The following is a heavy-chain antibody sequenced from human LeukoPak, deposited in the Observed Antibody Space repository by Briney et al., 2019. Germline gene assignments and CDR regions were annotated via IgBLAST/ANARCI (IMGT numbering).Heavy chain of an antibody. J-gene: IGHJ4*02. CDR3: ARQSLPDGYSYGTPDY. CDR1: GFTFSSDS. Sequence: PGGSLRLSCAASGFTFSSDSMNGGREAPGKGLWWGSSIIRSSSYIYYADSVKRRFKISRDNAKNSLYLQMNRLRAEDTAVYYCARQSLPDGYSYGTPDYWGQGTLVTVSS. CDR2: IIRSSSYI. D-gene: IGHD5-18*01. V-gene: IGHV3-21*06.